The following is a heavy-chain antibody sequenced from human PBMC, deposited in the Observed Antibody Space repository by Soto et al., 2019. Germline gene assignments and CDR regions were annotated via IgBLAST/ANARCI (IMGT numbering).Heavy chain of an antibody. CDR1: GFTFSSYG. J-gene: IGHJ3*02. CDR3: ARDSGPRGYDAFDI. Sequence: QVQLVESGGGVVQPGRSLRLSCAASGFTFSSYGMHWVRQAPGKGLEWVAVIWYDGSNKYYADSVKGRFTISRDNSKNTLYLQMNSLRAEDTAVYYCARDSGPRGYDAFDIWGQGTMVTVSS. CDR2: IWYDGSNK. D-gene: IGHD2-8*02. V-gene: IGHV3-33*01.